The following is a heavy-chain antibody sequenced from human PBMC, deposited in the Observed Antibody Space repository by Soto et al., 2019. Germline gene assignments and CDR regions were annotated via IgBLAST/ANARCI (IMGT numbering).Heavy chain of an antibody. CDR1: GFTFSSYS. V-gene: IGHV3-48*01. CDR2: ISSSSSTI. CDR3: ARDGHGAYYDFWSGYYPHGDAFDI. J-gene: IGHJ3*02. D-gene: IGHD3-3*01. Sequence: PGGSLRLSCAASGFTFSSYSMNWVRQAPGKGLEWVSYISSSSSTIYYADSVKGRFTISRDNAKNSLYLQMNSLRAEDTAVYYCARDGHGAYYDFWSGYYPHGDAFDIWGQGTMVTVSS.